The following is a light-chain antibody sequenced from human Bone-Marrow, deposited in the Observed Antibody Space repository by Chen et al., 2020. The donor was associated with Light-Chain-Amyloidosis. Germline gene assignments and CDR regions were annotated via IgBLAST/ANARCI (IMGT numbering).Light chain of an antibody. CDR1: NIGSTS. CDR3: QVWDRSSDRPV. V-gene: IGLV3-21*02. Sequence: SYVLTHPSSVSVAPGQTATIACGGNNIGSTSVHWYQQTPSQAPLLVVYDDSDRPSGIPERLSGSNSGNTATLTISRVEAGDEADYYCQVWDRSSDRPVFGGGTKLTVL. CDR2: DDS. J-gene: IGLJ3*02.